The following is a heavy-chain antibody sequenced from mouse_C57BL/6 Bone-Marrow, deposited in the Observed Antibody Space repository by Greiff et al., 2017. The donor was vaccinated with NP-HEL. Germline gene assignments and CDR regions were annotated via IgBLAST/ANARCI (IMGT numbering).Heavy chain of an antibody. CDR1: GYTFTSYW. CDR3: ARYPLYYDGSSPYYFDY. Sequence: QVQLQQPGAELVMPGASVKLSCKASGYTFTSYWMHWVKQRPGQGLEWIGEIDPSDSYTNYNQKFKGKSTLTVDKSSSTAYMPLSSLTSEDSAVYYCARYPLYYDGSSPYYFDYWGQGTTRTVSS. V-gene: IGHV1-69*01. CDR2: IDPSDSYT. J-gene: IGHJ2*01. D-gene: IGHD1-1*01.